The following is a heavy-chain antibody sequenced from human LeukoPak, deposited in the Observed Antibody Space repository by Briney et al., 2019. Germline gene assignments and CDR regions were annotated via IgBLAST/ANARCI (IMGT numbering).Heavy chain of an antibody. J-gene: IGHJ1*01. Sequence: GGSLRLSCAASGFTFSDYSMNWVRQAPGKGLEWVSSISRSSRHVYYAGSVKGRFTISRDNAKNSLYLQMNSLRAEDVAVYFCVRDLMGSGSTTAYLHHWGQGTLVTVSS. CDR2: ISRSSRHV. CDR1: GFTFSDYS. D-gene: IGHD1-1*01. V-gene: IGHV3-21*01. CDR3: VRDLMGSGSTTAYLHH.